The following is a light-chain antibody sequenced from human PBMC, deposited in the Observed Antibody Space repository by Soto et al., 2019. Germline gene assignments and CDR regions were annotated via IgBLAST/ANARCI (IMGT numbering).Light chain of an antibody. CDR2: GAA. Sequence: IVMAHAPASLSGSGGEIVALSGRASQSVFSSLAWYQQKPGQAPRLLIYGAATRATGIPARFSGSGSGTEFTLTISSLQSEDFAVYYCQQYHSWPAFGRGTKVDIK. CDR3: QQYHSWPA. J-gene: IGKJ1*01. V-gene: IGKV3-15*01. CDR1: QSVFSS.